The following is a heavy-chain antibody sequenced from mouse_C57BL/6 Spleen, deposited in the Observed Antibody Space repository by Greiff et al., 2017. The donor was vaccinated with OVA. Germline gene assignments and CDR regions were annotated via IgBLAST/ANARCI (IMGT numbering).Heavy chain of an antibody. Sequence: VQLQQSGAELMKPGASVKLSCKATGYTFTGYWIEWVKQRPGHGLEWIGEILPGSGSTNYNEKFKGKATFTADTSSNTAYMQLSSLTTEDSAIDYCARGDYDRGCAYWGQGTLVTVSA. CDR3: ARGDYDRGCAY. J-gene: IGHJ3*01. CDR1: GYTFTGYW. CDR2: ILPGSGST. V-gene: IGHV1-9*01. D-gene: IGHD2-4*01.